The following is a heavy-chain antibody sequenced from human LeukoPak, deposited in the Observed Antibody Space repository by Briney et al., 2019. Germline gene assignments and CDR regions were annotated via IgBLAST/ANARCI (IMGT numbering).Heavy chain of an antibody. CDR1: GGSISSSSYY. V-gene: IGHV4-39*01. CDR2: IYYGGNT. D-gene: IGHD3-22*01. Sequence: SETLSLTCTVSGGSISSSSYYWGWIRQPPGKGLEWIGSIYYGGNTYYNPSLKSRVTMSVDTSKNQFSLKLSSVTAADTAVYYCARHDSSGPYNAFDIWGQGTMVTVSS. J-gene: IGHJ3*02. CDR3: ARHDSSGPYNAFDI.